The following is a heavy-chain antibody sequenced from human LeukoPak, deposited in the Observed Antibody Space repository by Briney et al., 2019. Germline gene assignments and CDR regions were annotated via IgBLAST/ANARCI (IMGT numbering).Heavy chain of an antibody. CDR3: ARSARRFGEYGMDV. Sequence: ASVKVSCKASGYTFTGYYMHWVRQAPGQGLEWMGWINPNSGGTNYAQKLQGRVTMTRDTSISTAYMELSRLRSDDTAVYYCARSARRFGEYGMDVWGQGTTVTVSS. J-gene: IGHJ6*02. V-gene: IGHV1-2*02. CDR2: INPNSGGT. CDR1: GYTFTGYY. D-gene: IGHD3-10*01.